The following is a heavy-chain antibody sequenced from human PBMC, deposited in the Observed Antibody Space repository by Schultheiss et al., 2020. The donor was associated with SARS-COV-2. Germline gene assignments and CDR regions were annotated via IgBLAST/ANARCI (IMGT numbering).Heavy chain of an antibody. CDR2: ISSSSSYI. CDR3: ATSMGCSGYCSYYFDY. D-gene: IGHD3-22*01. V-gene: IGHV3-21*04. J-gene: IGHJ4*02. Sequence: GGSLRLSCAASGFTFSSYAMSWVRQAPGKGLEWVSSISSSSSYIYYADSVKGRFTISRDNAKNSLYLQMNSLRAEDTAVYYCATSMGCSGYCSYYFDYWGQGTLVTVSS. CDR1: GFTFSSYA.